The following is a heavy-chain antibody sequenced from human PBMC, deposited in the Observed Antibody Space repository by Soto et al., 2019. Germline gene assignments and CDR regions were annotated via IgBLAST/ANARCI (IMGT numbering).Heavy chain of an antibody. Sequence: LGESLKISCKGSGYSFTSYWIGWVRQMPGKGLEWMGIIYPGDSDTRYSPSFQGQVTISADKSISTAYLQWSSLKASDTAMYYCARVVRVGATHYYYYGMDVWGQGTTVTVSS. D-gene: IGHD1-26*01. J-gene: IGHJ6*02. V-gene: IGHV5-51*01. CDR2: IYPGDSDT. CDR1: GYSFTSYW. CDR3: ARVVRVGATHYYYYGMDV.